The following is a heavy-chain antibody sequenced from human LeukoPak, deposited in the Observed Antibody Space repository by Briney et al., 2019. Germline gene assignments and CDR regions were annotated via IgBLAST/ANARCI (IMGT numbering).Heavy chain of an antibody. CDR2: INPNSGGT. D-gene: IGHD3-22*01. V-gene: IGHV1-2*04. Sequence: ASVKVSCKASGYTFTGYYMDWVRQAPGQGLEWMGWINPNSGGTNYAQKFQGWVTMTRDTSISTAYMELSRLRSDDTAVYYCARSSTRITMIAPLGYWGQGTLVTVSS. CDR3: ARSSTRITMIAPLGY. CDR1: GYTFTGYY. J-gene: IGHJ4*02.